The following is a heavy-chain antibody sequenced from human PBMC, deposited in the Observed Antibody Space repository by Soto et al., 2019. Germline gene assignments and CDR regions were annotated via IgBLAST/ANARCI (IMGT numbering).Heavy chain of an antibody. J-gene: IGHJ4*02. CDR1: GGTFSSYA. CDR2: IIPIFGTA. D-gene: IGHD3-9*01. V-gene: IGHV1-69*13. CDR3: ARLRDYDILTGPFDY. Sequence: GASVKVSCKASGGTFSSYAISWVRQAPGQGLEWMGGIIPIFGTANYAQKFQGRVTITADESTSTAYMELSSLRSEDTAVYYCARLRDYDILTGPFDYWGQGTLVTVSS.